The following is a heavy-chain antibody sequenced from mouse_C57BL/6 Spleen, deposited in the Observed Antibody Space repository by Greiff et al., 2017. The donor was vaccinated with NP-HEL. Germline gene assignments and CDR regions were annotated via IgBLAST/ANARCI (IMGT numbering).Heavy chain of an antibody. CDR1: GYSFTGYY. CDR3: GYYFDY. Sequence: EVQLQQSGPELVKPGASVKISCKASGYSFTGYYMNWVKQSPEKSLEWIGEINPSTGGTTYNQKFKAKATLTVDKSSSTAYMQLKSLTSEDSAVYYCGYYFDYWGQGTTLTVSS. CDR2: INPSTGGT. J-gene: IGHJ2*01. V-gene: IGHV1-42*01.